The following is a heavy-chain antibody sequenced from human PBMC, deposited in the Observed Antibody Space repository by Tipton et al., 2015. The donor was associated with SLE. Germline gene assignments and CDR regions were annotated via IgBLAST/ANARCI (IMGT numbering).Heavy chain of an antibody. J-gene: IGHJ4*02. CDR3: ARSGDGYKLFDY. Sequence: TLSLTCTVSGGSISSYYWSWIRQPPGKGLEWIGDIYYSGSTNYNPSLKSRVTISVDTSKNQFSLKLSSVTAADTAVYYCARSGDGYKLFDYWGQGTLVTVSS. CDR2: IYYSGST. CDR1: GGSISSYY. V-gene: IGHV4-59*01. D-gene: IGHD5-24*01.